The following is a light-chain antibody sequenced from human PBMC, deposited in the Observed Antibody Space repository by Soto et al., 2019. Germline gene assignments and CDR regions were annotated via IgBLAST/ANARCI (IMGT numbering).Light chain of an antibody. J-gene: IGKJ1*01. CDR2: DAS. V-gene: IGKV3D-15*01. Sequence: EIVMTQSPATLSVSPGDRVTLSCRASQSVSSKLAWYQHNPGQAPRLLIYDASTRATGIPARFSSSGSGTEFTITISSLPSEDFAVYYCQQYNTWLWTFGEGTKLEIK. CDR3: QQYNTWLWT. CDR1: QSVSSK.